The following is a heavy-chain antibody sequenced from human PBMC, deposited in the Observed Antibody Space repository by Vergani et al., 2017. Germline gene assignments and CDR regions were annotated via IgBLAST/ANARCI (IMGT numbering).Heavy chain of an antibody. J-gene: IGHJ5*02. CDR2: ISWNSNSI. D-gene: IGHD6-6*01. CDR1: GFTSAGYA. CDR3: AKDLGTSSGGGWFDP. V-gene: IGHV3-9*02. Sequence: EVQLEESGGGLVLPGRSLRLSCVASGFTSAGYAMHWVRQASGKGLEWVSGISWNSNSIGYADSVKGRFTISRDNAKNSLSLQMNSLRAEDTALYYCAKDLGTSSGGGWFDPWGQGTLVTVSS.